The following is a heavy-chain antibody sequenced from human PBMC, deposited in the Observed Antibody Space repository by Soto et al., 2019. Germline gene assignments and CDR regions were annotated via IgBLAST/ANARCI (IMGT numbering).Heavy chain of an antibody. D-gene: IGHD3-3*01. CDR3: ASYDFWSWGYGMDV. CDR2: INHSGST. J-gene: IGHJ6*02. V-gene: IGHV4-34*01. CDR1: GGSFSGYY. Sequence: QLQLQQWGAGLLKPSETLSLTCAVYGGSFSGYYWSWIRQPPGKGLEWIGEINHSGSTNYNPSLKSRVTISVDTSKNQFSLKLSSVTAADTAVYYCASYDFWSWGYGMDVWGQGTTVTVSS.